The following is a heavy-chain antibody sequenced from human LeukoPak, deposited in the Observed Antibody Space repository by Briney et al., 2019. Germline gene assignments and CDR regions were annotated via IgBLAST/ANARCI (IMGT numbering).Heavy chain of an antibody. D-gene: IGHD4-11*01. V-gene: IGHV3-23*01. Sequence: PGGSLRLSCAASGFTFSSYAMSWVRQAPGKGLEWVSAISGSGGSTYYADSVKGRFTISRDNSKNTLYLQMNSLRAEDTAVYYCAKNTDSVTPPADYRPPNFFGLRGQGTPVTVSS. CDR1: GFTFSSYA. CDR2: ISGSGGST. J-gene: IGHJ4*02. CDR3: AKNTDSVTPPADYRPPNFFGL.